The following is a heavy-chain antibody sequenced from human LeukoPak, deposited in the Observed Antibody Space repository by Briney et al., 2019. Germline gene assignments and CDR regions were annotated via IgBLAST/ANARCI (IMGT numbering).Heavy chain of an antibody. J-gene: IGHJ6*02. CDR2: IIPILGIA. V-gene: IGHV1-69*04. CDR3: ARDSLADIVVVVASKYYYYGMDV. D-gene: IGHD2-15*01. CDR1: GGTFSSYA. Sequence: SVKVSCKASGGTFSSYAISWVRQAPGQGLEWMGRIIPILGIANYAQKFQGRVTITADKSTSTAYMELSSLRSEDTAVYYCARDSLADIVVVVASKYYYYGMDVWGQGTTVTVSS.